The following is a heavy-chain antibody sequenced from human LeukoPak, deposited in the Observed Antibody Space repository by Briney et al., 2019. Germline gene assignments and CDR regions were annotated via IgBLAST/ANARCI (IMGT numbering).Heavy chain of an antibody. J-gene: IGHJ3*02. CDR1: GFTFSSYE. Sequence: LRLSCAASGFTFSSYEMNWVRQAPGKGLEWIGRIYSSGSTTYSPSLKSRVTMSVDTSTNQFFLNLNSVTAADTALYYCARGATVAGGNSFDIWGQGTMVTVSS. CDR2: IYSSGST. V-gene: IGHV4-4*07. D-gene: IGHD6-13*01. CDR3: ARGATVAGGNSFDI.